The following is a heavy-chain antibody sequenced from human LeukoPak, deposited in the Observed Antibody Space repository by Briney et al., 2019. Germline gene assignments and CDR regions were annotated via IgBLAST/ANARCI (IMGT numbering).Heavy chain of an antibody. D-gene: IGHD3-22*01. V-gene: IGHV4-59*01. J-gene: IGHJ4*02. CDR3: ARGHDSSGPDYFDY. Sequence: SETLSLTCTVSGGSISSYYWSWIRQPPGKGLEWIGYIYYSGRTNYNPSLKSRVTRSVGTSKNQFSLKLSSVTAADTAGYYCARGHDSSGPDYFDYWGQGTLVTVSS. CDR1: GGSISSYY. CDR2: IYYSGRT.